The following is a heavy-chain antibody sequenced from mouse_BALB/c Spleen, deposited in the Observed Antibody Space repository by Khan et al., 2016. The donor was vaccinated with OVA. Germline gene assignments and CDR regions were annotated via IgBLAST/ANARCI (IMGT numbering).Heavy chain of an antibody. Sequence: VQLQQSGAELVRPGASVKISCKAFGYTFINHPINWVKPRPGLGLDGFGYIKPYKDNIKNNKKFKGKAILIVDKSSTTTSMELSSLTLEKSVLNYCARTGTFYGIDYWGQGTSVTVSS. CDR3: ARTGTFYGIDY. J-gene: IGHJ4*01. CDR2: IKPYKDNI. V-gene: IGHV1S45*01. D-gene: IGHD4-1*01. CDR1: GYTFINHP.